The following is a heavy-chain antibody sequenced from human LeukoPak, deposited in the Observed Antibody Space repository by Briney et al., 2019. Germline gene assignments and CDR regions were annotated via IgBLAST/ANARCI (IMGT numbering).Heavy chain of an antibody. Sequence: ASVKVSCKASGYTFTSYAMNWVRQAPGQGLEWMGWINTNTGNPTYAQGFTGRFVFSLDTSVSTAYLQISSLKAEDTAVYYCARHKAAAGQRGAFDFWGQGTMVTVSS. CDR1: GYTFTSYA. CDR3: ARHKAAAGQRGAFDF. J-gene: IGHJ3*01. D-gene: IGHD6-13*01. CDR2: INTNTGNP. V-gene: IGHV7-4-1*02.